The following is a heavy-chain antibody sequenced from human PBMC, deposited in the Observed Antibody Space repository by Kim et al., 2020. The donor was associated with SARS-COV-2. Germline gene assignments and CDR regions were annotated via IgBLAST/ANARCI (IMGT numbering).Heavy chain of an antibody. Sequence: GGSLRLSCAASGFPFDDYAMHWVRQAPGKGLEWVSGISWNSGDIAYADSLKGRFTVSRDNAKNSLFLQMNSLRAEDTAFYYCAKEKRGGYNNWKVLDYWGQGTLVTVSS. CDR1: GFPFDDYA. CDR3: AKEKRGGYNNWKVLDY. D-gene: IGHD6-25*01. J-gene: IGHJ4*02. V-gene: IGHV3-9*01. CDR2: ISWNSGDI.